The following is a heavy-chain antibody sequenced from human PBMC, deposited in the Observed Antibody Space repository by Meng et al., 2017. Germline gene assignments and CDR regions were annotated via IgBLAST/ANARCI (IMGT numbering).Heavy chain of an antibody. CDR3: ASNYDFFF. V-gene: IGHV3-7*01. D-gene: IGHD3-3*01. CDR1: GFTFSGYW. CDR2: IKEDGSEK. Sequence: GESLKISCAASGFTFSGYWMSWIRHVPGKGLEWVANIKEDGSEKYYVDSVKGRFTISRDNAKNSLFLQMNSLGAEDTAVYYCASNYDFFFWGQGTLVTVSS. J-gene: IGHJ4*02.